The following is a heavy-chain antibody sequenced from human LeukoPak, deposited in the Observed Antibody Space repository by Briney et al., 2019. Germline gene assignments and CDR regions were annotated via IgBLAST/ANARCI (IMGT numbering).Heavy chain of an antibody. V-gene: IGHV3-21*01. D-gene: IGHD2-15*01. CDR1: GFTFSSYS. CDR2: INSSNTII. J-gene: IGHJ2*01. CDR3: ARECCSGYPYWYFDL. Sequence: PGESLRLSCAVSGFTFSSYSMIWVRQAPGRGVEGVSSINSSNTIIYYADSVERRFHITRDNAKNSLSLQMNSLRAEDTAVYYCARECCSGYPYWYFDLGGSDTWVTVSS.